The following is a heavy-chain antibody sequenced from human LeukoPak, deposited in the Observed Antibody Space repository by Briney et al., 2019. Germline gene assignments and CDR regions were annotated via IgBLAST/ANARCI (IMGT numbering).Heavy chain of an antibody. J-gene: IGHJ3*02. CDR1: EVTLSDHH. Sequence: GGSLRLSCAASEVTLSDHHIDWVRQGPGKGLGLAARTTDKRRGFRTEYAASVEGRFTISRDDSKNSVSLQMSSLKTAHSAVYYCTRDGGDDYYSAFDIWGRGTVLTVSS. CDR3: TRDGGDDYYSAFDI. D-gene: IGHD3-10*01. V-gene: IGHV3-72*01. CDR2: TTDKRRGFRT.